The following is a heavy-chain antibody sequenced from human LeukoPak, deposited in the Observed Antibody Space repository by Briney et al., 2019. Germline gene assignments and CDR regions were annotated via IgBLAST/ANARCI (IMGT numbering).Heavy chain of an antibody. V-gene: IGHV4-39*07. CDR3: AREASGSPDYFDS. CDR1: GGSICSSSYY. D-gene: IGHD1-26*01. J-gene: IGHJ4*02. CDR2: IDHSGGT. Sequence: SETLSLTCTVSGGSICSSSYYWGWIRQPPGKGLEWIGEIDHSGGTNYNPSLKSRVTISVATSKNQFSLKLNSVTAADTAVYYCAREASGSPDYFDSWGQGSLVTVSS.